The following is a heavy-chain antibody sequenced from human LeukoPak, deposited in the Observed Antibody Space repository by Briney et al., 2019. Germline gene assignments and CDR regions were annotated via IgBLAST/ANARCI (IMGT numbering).Heavy chain of an antibody. V-gene: IGHV3-33*01. CDR2: IWYDGSDK. CDR1: GLTFSSHG. CDR3: TADGCGGTCYFDH. D-gene: IGHD2-15*01. Sequence: PGGSLRLSCAASGLTFSSHGMHWVRQAPGKGLEWVALIWYDGSDKYYADSVRGRSTITRDNAKNMLYLQMNSLGVEDAAVYYCTADGCGGTCYFDHWGQGALVTVSS. J-gene: IGHJ4*02.